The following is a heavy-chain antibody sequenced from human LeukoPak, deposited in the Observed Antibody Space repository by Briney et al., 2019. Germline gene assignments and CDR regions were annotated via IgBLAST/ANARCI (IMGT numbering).Heavy chain of an antibody. Sequence: ETLSLTCTVSGGSISSYYWSWIRQPPGKGLEWVSVIYSGGSTYYADSVKGRFTISRDNSKNTLYLQMNSLRAEDTAVYYCARHSSSWYFAFDIWGQGTMVTVSS. CDR1: GGSISSYY. CDR3: ARHSSSWYFAFDI. J-gene: IGHJ3*02. D-gene: IGHD6-13*01. V-gene: IGHV3-53*01. CDR2: IYSGGST.